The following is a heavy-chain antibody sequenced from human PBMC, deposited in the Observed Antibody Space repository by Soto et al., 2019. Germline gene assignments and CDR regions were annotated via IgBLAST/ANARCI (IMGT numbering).Heavy chain of an antibody. D-gene: IGHD4-17*01. Sequence: SETLSLTCTVSGGSISSGGYYWSWIRQHPGKGLEWIGYIYYSGSTYYNPSLKSRVTISVDTSKNQFSLKLSSVTAAATAVYYCARSSQSTVTTFVYSGQATLVSVFS. CDR1: GGSISSGGYY. J-gene: IGHJ4*02. V-gene: IGHV4-31*03. CDR2: IYYSGST. CDR3: ARSSQSTVTTFVY.